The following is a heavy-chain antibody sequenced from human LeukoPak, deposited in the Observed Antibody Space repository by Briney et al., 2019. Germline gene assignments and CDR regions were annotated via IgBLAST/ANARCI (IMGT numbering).Heavy chain of an antibody. V-gene: IGHV3-15*01. CDR2: IKSKTDGGTT. J-gene: IGHJ4*02. Sequence: GGSLRLSCAASGFTFSNAWMSWVRQAPGKGLEWVGRIKSKTDGGTTDFAAPVKGRFTISRDDSKNTLCLQMNSLKTEDTAVYYCTTGSSGWSFDYWGQGTLVTVSS. CDR1: GFTFSNAW. CDR3: TTGSSGWSFDY. D-gene: IGHD6-19*01.